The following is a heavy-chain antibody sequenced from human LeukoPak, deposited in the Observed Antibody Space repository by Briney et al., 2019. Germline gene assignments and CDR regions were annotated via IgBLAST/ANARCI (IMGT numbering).Heavy chain of an antibody. CDR2: IKQDGSEK. J-gene: IGHJ6*03. V-gene: IGHV3-7*01. D-gene: IGHD3-3*01. CDR3: ARDPGDDFWSGYYYYYYMDV. CDR1: GFTFSSYW. Sequence: GGSLRLSCAASGFTFSSYWMSWVRQAPGKGLEWVANIKQDGSEKYYVDSVKGRFTISRDNAKNSLYLQMNSLRAEDTAVYYCARDPGDDFWSGYYYYYYMDVWGKGTTVTVSS.